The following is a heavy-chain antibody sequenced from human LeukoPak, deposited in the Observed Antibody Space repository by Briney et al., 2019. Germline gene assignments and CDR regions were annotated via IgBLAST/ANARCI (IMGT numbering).Heavy chain of an antibody. CDR2: IWYDGSNK. Sequence: GGSLRLSCAASGFTFTTYGMHWVRQAPGKGLEWVAIIWYDGSNKYYADSVRGRFTISRDNSKNTLYLQMNSLRVEDTAMYYCAGGEPYVYWGQGTLVTVSS. CDR1: GFTFTTYG. CDR3: AGGEPYVY. V-gene: IGHV3-33*01. D-gene: IGHD1-14*01. J-gene: IGHJ4*02.